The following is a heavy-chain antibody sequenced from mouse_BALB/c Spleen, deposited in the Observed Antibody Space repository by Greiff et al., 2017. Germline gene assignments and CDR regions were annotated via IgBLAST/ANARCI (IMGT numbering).Heavy chain of an antibody. V-gene: IGHV4-1*02. J-gene: IGHJ4*01. CDR3: AREGGSPYAMDY. D-gene: IGHD6-1*01. CDR2: INPDSSTI. Sequence: EVKLVESGGGLVQPGGSLKLSCAASGFDFSRYWMSWVRQAPGKGLEWIGEINPDSSTINYTPSLKDKFIISRDNAKNTLYLQMSKVRSEDTALYYCAREGGSPYAMDYWGQGTSVTVSS. CDR1: GFDFSRYW.